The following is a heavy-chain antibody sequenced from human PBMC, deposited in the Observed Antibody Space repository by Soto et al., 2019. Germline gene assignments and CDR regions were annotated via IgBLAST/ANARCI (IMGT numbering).Heavy chain of an antibody. CDR2: INAYNGNT. CDR1: GYTFTRYD. J-gene: IGHJ6*03. Sequence: ASVKVSCKASGYTFTRYDINWVRQATGQGLEWMGWINAYNGNTNYAQKPQGRVTMTTDTSTSTAYMELRSLRSDDTAVYYCARDGTTVTRAYYYYMDVWGEGTTVTVSS. V-gene: IGHV1-18*04. D-gene: IGHD4-17*01. CDR3: ARDGTTVTRAYYYYMDV.